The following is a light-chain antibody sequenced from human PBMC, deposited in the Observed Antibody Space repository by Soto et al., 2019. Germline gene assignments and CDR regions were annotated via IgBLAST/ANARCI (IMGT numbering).Light chain of an antibody. CDR1: QSVSNRY. CDR3: QQYGSSGT. V-gene: IGKV3-20*01. J-gene: IGKJ1*01. Sequence: ERVMTESPATLSVSPGEGVTLSCRASQSVSNRYLAWYQQEPGQAPRLLIYGASNRATGTPDRFSGSGSGTDFTLTISRLEHVDFAVYYWQQYGSSGTFGQGTKVDIK. CDR2: GAS.